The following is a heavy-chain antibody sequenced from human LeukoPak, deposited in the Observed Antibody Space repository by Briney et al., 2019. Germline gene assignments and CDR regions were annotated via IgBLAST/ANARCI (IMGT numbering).Heavy chain of an antibody. D-gene: IGHD3-3*01. CDR3: ARGRGVTIFGVVITNPDWFDP. J-gene: IGHJ5*02. CDR1: GGSFSGYY. V-gene: IGHV4-34*01. Sequence: SETLSLTCAVYGGSFSGYYWSWIRQPPGKGLEWIGEIHHSGSTNYNPSLKSRVTISTDTSRKQFSLNLSSVTAADTAVYYCARGRGVTIFGVVITNPDWFDPWGQGTLVTVSS. CDR2: IHHSGST.